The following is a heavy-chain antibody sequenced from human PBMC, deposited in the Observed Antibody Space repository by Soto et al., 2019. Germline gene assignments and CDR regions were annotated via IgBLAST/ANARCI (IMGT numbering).Heavy chain of an antibody. V-gene: IGHV3-33*01. D-gene: IGHD5-18*01. Sequence: QVQLVESGGGVVQPGRSLRLSCAASGFTFSSYGMHWVRQAPGKGLEWVADIWYDGSNKYYADSVKGRFTISRDNSKNTLYLQMNSLRAEDTAVYYCARDSRGSYGADYYYYGMDVWGQGTTVTVSS. CDR2: IWYDGSNK. CDR1: GFTFSSYG. CDR3: ARDSRGSYGADYYYYGMDV. J-gene: IGHJ6*02.